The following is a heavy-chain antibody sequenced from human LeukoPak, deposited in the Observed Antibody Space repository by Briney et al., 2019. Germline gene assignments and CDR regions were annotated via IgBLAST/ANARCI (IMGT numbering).Heavy chain of an antibody. D-gene: IGHD3-22*01. Sequence: ASVKLSCKASGYTFTDFYLHWVRQAPGQGLEWMGWINPNSGGTNYAQTFQGRVTMTSDTSTNTAYVELSRLRSDDTAVFHCARVRPGSGCLDYWGQGTLVTVSS. V-gene: IGHV1-2*02. CDR3: ARVRPGSGCLDY. CDR1: GYTFTDFY. CDR2: INPNSGGT. J-gene: IGHJ4*02.